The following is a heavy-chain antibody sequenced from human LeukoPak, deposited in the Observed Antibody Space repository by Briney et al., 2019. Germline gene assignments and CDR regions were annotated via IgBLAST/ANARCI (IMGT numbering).Heavy chain of an antibody. CDR2: ISSSGKS. CDR3: ARFKGGAGFDY. Sequence: PSETLPLACAVSGGSISTTDFDWGWIRQPPGQGLEWIATISSSGKSYYNPYLMSRLTISVDTSKNQFSLDVTSVTAADTGLLYYARFKGGAGFDYRGRGILVIVS. J-gene: IGHJ4*02. V-gene: IGHV4-39*01. CDR1: GGSISTTDFD. D-gene: IGHD1-26*01.